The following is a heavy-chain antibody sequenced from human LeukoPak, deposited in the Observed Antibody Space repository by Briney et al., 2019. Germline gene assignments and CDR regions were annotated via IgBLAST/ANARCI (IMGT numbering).Heavy chain of an antibody. V-gene: IGHV3-15*01. CDR3: TTEPTSQSRGLTFDY. CDR2: IKSKTDDGTT. CDR1: GFTFTNAW. J-gene: IGHJ4*02. Sequence: GGSLRLSCAASGFTFTNAWMSWVRQAPGKGLEWVGRIKSKTDDGTTDYAAPVKGRFTISRDESKNMLYLQMNSLKTDDTAVYYCTTEPTSQSRGLTFDYWGQGTLVTVSS. D-gene: IGHD3-10*01.